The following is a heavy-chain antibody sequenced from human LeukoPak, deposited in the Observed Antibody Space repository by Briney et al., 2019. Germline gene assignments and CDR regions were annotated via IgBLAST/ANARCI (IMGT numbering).Heavy chain of an antibody. D-gene: IGHD3-10*01. CDR1: GGTFSSYA. J-gene: IGHJ6*04. Sequence: SVKVSCKASGGTFSSYAISWVRQAPGQGLEWMGGIIPIFSTANYAQKFQGRVTITADKSTSTAYMELSSLRSEDTAVYYCARERSYYGSGSYYYYYGMDVWGKGTTVTVSS. CDR2: IIPIFSTA. V-gene: IGHV1-69*06. CDR3: ARERSYYGSGSYYYYYGMDV.